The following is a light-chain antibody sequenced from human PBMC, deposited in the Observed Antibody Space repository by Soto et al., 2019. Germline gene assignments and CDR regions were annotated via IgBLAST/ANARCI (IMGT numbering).Light chain of an antibody. Sequence: DMQMTQSPSSVSAAVGDRVTITCRASQGIRSWLAWYQQKPGKAPKLLIYAASKLQSGVPSRFSGSGSGTDFTLTISSLQPEDFATYYCQQANSFPVTFGQGTRLEIK. CDR3: QQANSFPVT. V-gene: IGKV1D-12*01. CDR1: QGIRSW. CDR2: AAS. J-gene: IGKJ5*01.